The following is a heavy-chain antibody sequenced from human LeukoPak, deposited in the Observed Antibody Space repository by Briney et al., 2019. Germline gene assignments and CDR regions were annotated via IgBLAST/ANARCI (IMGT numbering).Heavy chain of an antibody. J-gene: IGHJ3*02. CDR2: IYYSGST. V-gene: IGHV4-59*01. CDR3: ARAIAVADDAFDI. CDR1: GGSISSYY. D-gene: IGHD6-19*01. Sequence: PSETLSLTCTVSGGSISSYYWSWIRQPPGKGLEWIGYIYYSGSTNYNPSLKSRVTISVDTSKNQFSLKLSSVTAADTAVYYCARAIAVADDAFDIWGQGTMVTVSS.